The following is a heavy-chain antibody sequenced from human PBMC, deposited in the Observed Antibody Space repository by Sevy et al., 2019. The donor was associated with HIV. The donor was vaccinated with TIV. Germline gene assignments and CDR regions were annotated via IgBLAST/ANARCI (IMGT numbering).Heavy chain of an antibody. V-gene: IGHV4-4*02. CDR1: GGSISSSNW. Sequence: SETLSLTCAVSGGSISSSNWWSWVRQPPGKGLEWIGEIYHSGSTNYNPSLKSRVTISVDKSKNQFSLKLSSLTAADTAVYYCATEDYDFWSGRYYYYGMDVWGQGTTVTVSS. CDR2: IYHSGST. D-gene: IGHD3-3*01. CDR3: ATEDYDFWSGRYYYYGMDV. J-gene: IGHJ6*02.